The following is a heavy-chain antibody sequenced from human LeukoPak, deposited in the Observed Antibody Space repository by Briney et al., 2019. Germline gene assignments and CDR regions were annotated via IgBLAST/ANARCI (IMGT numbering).Heavy chain of an antibody. V-gene: IGHV3-21*01. Sequence: PGGSLRLSCAASGFTFSSYGMNWVRQAPGKGLEWVSSISGSGGYIYYADSVKGRFTISRDNAKNSLHLQMNTLRAEDTAVYYCARERDGRFFDYWGQGTLVTVSS. J-gene: IGHJ4*02. CDR1: GFTFSSYG. D-gene: IGHD5-24*01. CDR3: ARERDGRFFDY. CDR2: ISGSGGYI.